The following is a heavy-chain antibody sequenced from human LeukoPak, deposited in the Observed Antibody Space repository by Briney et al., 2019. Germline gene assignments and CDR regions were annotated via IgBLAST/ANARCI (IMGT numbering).Heavy chain of an antibody. D-gene: IGHD3-10*01. CDR3: AKDPSRGGGYPT. V-gene: IGHV3-23*01. CDR1: GFTFSSYA. CDR2: ISGSGGST. J-gene: IGHJ4*02. Sequence: GGSLRLSCAASGFTFSSYAMSWVRQAPGKGLEWVSAISGSGGSTYYADSVKGRFTISRDNSKNTLYLQMNSLRAEDTAVYYRAKDPSRGGGYPTWGQGTLVTVSS.